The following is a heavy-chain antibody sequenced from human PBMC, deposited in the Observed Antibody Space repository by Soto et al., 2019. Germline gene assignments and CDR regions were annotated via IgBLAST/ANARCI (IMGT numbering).Heavy chain of an antibody. D-gene: IGHD5-18*01. CDR2: IYYSGST. V-gene: IGHV4-61*01. Sequence: SETLSLTCTVSGGSVSSGNYYWSWIRQPPGKGLEWIGYIYYSGSTSYNPSLKSRVTISQDTSKNQFSLRLRSVTAADTAVYYCARLDTALDYWGQGTLVTVSS. J-gene: IGHJ4*02. CDR1: GGSVSSGNYY. CDR3: ARLDTALDY.